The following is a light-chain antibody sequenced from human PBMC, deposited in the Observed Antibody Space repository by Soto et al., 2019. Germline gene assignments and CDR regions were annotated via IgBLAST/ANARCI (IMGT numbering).Light chain of an antibody. J-gene: IGKJ1*01. CDR3: QQYLTSPRT. Sequence: EIVLTQSPGTLSLSPGERATLSCRASQNVSAAYLAWYQQKPGQAPRLLIYGTSSRATGIPDRFSGIGSGTDFTLTISRLEPEEFVVYYCQQYLTSPRTFGPGTKVEI. CDR2: GTS. CDR1: QNVSAAY. V-gene: IGKV3-20*01.